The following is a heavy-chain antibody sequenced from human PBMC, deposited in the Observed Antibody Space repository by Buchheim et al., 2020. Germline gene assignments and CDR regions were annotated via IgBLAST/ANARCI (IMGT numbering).Heavy chain of an antibody. J-gene: IGHJ5*02. Sequence: EVQLLESGGGLVQPGGSLRLSCAASGFIFSTYDMSWVRQAPGKGLEWVSAISPGGVSTYYSDSVRGRFTISRDNSKNTPYLQMDSLRVEDTAIYYCAKRERRGFGEHNSWGQGTL. D-gene: IGHD3-10*01. CDR1: GFIFSTYD. CDR2: ISPGGVST. CDR3: AKRERRGFGEHNS. V-gene: IGHV3-23*01.